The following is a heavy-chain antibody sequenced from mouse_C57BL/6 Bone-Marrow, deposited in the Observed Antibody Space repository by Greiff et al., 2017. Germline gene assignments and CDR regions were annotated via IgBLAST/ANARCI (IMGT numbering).Heavy chain of an antibody. CDR2: INPNNGGT. J-gene: IGHJ1*03. V-gene: IGHV1-26*01. CDR3: ARSTTVVSYWYFDV. D-gene: IGHD1-1*01. CDR1: GYTLTDYY. Sequence: VQLQQSGPELVKPGASVKISCKASGYTLTDYYMNWVKQSHGKSLEWIGDINPNNGGTSYNQKFKGKATLTVDKSSSTAYMELRSLTSEDSAVYYCARSTTVVSYWYFDVWGTGTTVTVSS.